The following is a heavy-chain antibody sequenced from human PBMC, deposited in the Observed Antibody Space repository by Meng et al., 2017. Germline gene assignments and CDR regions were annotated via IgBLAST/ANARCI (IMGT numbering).Heavy chain of an antibody. CDR2: SYHSGST. CDR1: GGCISWSNW. CDR3: ARVVAATTLFLDY. D-gene: IGHD2-15*01. Sequence: QLAEAGAAQVKCSVTMSLPCAVSGGCISWSNWWSWVRQPPGKGLEWIGESYHSGSTNYNPSLKSRVTISVDKSKTQFSLKLSSVTAADTDVYYWARVVAATTLFLDYWGQGTLVTVSS. V-gene: IGHV4-4*02. J-gene: IGHJ4*02.